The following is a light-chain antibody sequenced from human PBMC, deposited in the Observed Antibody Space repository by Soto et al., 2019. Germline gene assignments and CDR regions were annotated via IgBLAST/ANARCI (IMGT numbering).Light chain of an antibody. Sequence: DIQMTQSPSSLSASVGDRVTIACRASLSISSDLNWYQQKPGKAPKVLIFGASTLQSGAPSRFSGSGSGTEFTLTISSLQPEDSATYYCQQSYTTPRTFGQGTKLEIK. J-gene: IGKJ2*01. CDR1: LSISSD. CDR3: QQSYTTPRT. CDR2: GAS. V-gene: IGKV1-39*01.